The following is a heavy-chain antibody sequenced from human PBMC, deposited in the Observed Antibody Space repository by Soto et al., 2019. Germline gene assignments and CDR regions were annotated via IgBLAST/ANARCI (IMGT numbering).Heavy chain of an antibody. V-gene: IGHV1-2*02. Sequence: GASVKVSCKASGYTFTGYYMHWVRQAPGQGLEWMGWINPNSGGTNYAQKFQGRVTMTRDTSISRAYMELSRLRSDDTAVYYCARDHSIAAPPGYWGQGTLVTVSS. J-gene: IGHJ4*02. CDR3: ARDHSIAAPPGY. D-gene: IGHD6-6*01. CDR1: GYTFTGYY. CDR2: INPNSGGT.